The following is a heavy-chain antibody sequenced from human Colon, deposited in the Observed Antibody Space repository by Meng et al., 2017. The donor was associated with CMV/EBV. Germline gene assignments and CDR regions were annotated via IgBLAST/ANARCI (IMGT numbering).Heavy chain of an antibody. Sequence: GESLKISCEVSGFNFRNSAMSWVRQAPGKGLEWVSGISGGATSTYYADSVKGRFSISRDNAQNSVSLQMNSLRAEDTAVYYCARCRRTLLSGVPGQYFYSYHMDVWGQGTTVTVSS. V-gene: IGHV3-48*03. D-gene: IGHD1-26*01. CDR1: GFNFRNSA. CDR2: ISGGATST. CDR3: ARCRRTLLSGVPGQYFYSYHMDV. J-gene: IGHJ6*02.